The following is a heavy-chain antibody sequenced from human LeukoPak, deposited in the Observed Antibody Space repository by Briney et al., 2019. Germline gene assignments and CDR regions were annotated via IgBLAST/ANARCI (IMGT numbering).Heavy chain of an antibody. V-gene: IGHV3-9*01. J-gene: IGHJ3*02. CDR3: AKGRLRGYYDILTGYPDAFDI. CDR2: ISWNSGSI. CDR1: GFTFDDYA. D-gene: IGHD3-9*01. Sequence: GGSLRLSCAASGFTFDDYAMHWVRQAPGKGLEWVSGISWNSGSIGYADSVKGRFTISRDNAKNSLYLQMNSLRAEDTALYYCAKGRLRGYYDILTGYPDAFDIWGQGTMVTVSS.